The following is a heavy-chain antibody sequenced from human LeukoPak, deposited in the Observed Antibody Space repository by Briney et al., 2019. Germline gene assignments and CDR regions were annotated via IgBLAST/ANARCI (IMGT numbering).Heavy chain of an antibody. D-gene: IGHD4-17*01. J-gene: IGHJ2*01. CDR1: GGSISSGGYY. CDR3: ARHPDYGDHRGYFDL. Sequence: SETLSLTCTVSGGSISSGGYYWGWIRQPPGKGLEWIGDMYHSGSTYYNPSLESRVTISVDTSKNQFSLKLSSVTAADTALYYCARHPDYGDHRGYFDLWGRGTLVTVSS. V-gene: IGHV4-39*01. CDR2: MYHSGST.